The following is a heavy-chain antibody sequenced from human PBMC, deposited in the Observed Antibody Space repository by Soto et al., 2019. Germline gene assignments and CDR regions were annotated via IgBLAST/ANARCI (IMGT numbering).Heavy chain of an antibody. Sequence: QVQLVESGGGVVQPGRSLRLSCAASGFTFSSYGMHWVRQPPGKGMEWVAVIWYDGSNKYYADSVKGRFTISRDNSKNTLYLQMNSLRAEDTAVYYCAREQWLAKYYFDYWGQGTLVTVSS. CDR2: IWYDGSNK. J-gene: IGHJ4*02. V-gene: IGHV3-33*01. D-gene: IGHD6-19*01. CDR3: AREQWLAKYYFDY. CDR1: GFTFSSYG.